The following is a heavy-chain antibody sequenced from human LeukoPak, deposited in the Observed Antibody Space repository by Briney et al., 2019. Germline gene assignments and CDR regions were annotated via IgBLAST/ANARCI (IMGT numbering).Heavy chain of an antibody. Sequence: SETLSLTCTVSGVSISSYYWSWIRQPPGKGLEWIGYIYYSGSTNYNPSLKSRVTISVDTSKNQFSLKLSSVTAADTAVYYCARAQYYSRAFDIWGQGTMVTVSS. CDR2: IYYSGST. CDR1: GVSISSYY. V-gene: IGHV4-59*01. J-gene: IGHJ3*02. CDR3: ARAQYYSRAFDI. D-gene: IGHD2/OR15-2a*01.